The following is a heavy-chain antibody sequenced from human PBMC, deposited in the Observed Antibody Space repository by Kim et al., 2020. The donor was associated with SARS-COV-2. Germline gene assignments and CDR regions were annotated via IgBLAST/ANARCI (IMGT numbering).Heavy chain of an antibody. V-gene: IGHV5-51*01. J-gene: IGHJ5*02. D-gene: IGHD2-21*02. Sequence: SPSFQGQVTTSADKSISTAYLQWSSLKAADTAMYYCARLVVVTAGRWFDPWGQGTLVTVSS. CDR3: ARLVVVTAGRWFDP.